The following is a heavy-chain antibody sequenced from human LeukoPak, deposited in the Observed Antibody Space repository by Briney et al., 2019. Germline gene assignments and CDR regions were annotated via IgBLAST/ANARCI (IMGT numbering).Heavy chain of an antibody. CDR2: INLNSGGT. CDR1: GYTFTGYY. D-gene: IGHD2-15*01. Sequence: GASVKVSCKASGYTFTGYYMHWVRQAPGQGLEWMGWINLNSGGTNYAQKFQGRVTMTRDTSISTAYMELSRLRSDDTAVYYCARDGGYCSGGSCYWFDPWGQGTLVTVSS. J-gene: IGHJ5*02. V-gene: IGHV1-2*02. CDR3: ARDGGYCSGGSCYWFDP.